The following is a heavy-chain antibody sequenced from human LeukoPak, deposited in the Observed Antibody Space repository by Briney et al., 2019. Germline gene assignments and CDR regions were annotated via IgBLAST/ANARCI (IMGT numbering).Heavy chain of an antibody. J-gene: IGHJ4*02. V-gene: IGHV4-59*01. D-gene: IGHD6-13*01. Sequence: SETLSLTCTVSGGSISSYYWSWIRQPPGKGLEWIGYTYYSGSTNYNPSLQSRVTISVDKSKNQFSMKLSSVTAADTAVYYCARERGSSWDFDYWGQGTLVTVSS. CDR3: ARERGSSWDFDY. CDR1: GGSISSYY. CDR2: TYYSGST.